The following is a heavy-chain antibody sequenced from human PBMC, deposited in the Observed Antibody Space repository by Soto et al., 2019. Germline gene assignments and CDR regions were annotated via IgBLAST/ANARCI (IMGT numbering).Heavy chain of an antibody. D-gene: IGHD6-6*01. CDR1: GASIRSSSFY. J-gene: IGHJ6*03. CDR3: ARKMGSSDYYYYYMDV. Sequence: PSETLSLTCTVSGASIRSSSFYWGWIRQPPGKGLEWIGCIYYSGSTNYNPSLQSRVTISVDTSQNHFSLKLSSVTAADTAVYYCARKMGSSDYYYYYMDVWGKGTTVTVSS. V-gene: IGHV4-39*02. CDR2: IYYSGST.